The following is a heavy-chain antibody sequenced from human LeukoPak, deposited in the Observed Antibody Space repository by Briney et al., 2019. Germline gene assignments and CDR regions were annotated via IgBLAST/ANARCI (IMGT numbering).Heavy chain of an antibody. D-gene: IGHD4-17*01. Sequence: GGSLRLSCAASGFPFSSYAMSWVRQAPGKGLEWVSAVSYTGGMTYYADSVKGRFTISRDNSKNTLYLQMNGLRAGDTAVYYCAKDGRSDLGDHHEYFDYWGQGTLVTVSS. J-gene: IGHJ4*02. CDR2: VSYTGGMT. V-gene: IGHV3-23*01. CDR1: GFPFSSYA. CDR3: AKDGRSDLGDHHEYFDY.